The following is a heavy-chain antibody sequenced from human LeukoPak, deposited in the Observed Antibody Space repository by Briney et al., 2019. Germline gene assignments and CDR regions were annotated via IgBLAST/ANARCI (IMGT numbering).Heavy chain of an antibody. CDR1: GFTFSSYS. J-gene: IGHJ6*03. V-gene: IGHV3-30*02. D-gene: IGHD6-6*01. Sequence: GGSLRLSCAASGFTFSSYSMHWVRQAPGKGLEWVAFIRYDGSNKYYADSVKGRFTISRDNSKNTLYLQMNSLRAEDTAVYYCAKEYSSSSWTWDYYYYMDVWGKGTTVTVSS. CDR3: AKEYSSSSWTWDYYYYMDV. CDR2: IRYDGSNK.